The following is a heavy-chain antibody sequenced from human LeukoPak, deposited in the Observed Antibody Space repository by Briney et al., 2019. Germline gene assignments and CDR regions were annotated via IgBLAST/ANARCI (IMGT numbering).Heavy chain of an antibody. D-gene: IGHD6-25*01. J-gene: IGHJ4*02. CDR2: IYYSGST. CDR1: GYSISSGYY. CDR3: TSGNGAATGAFDY. Sequence: PSETLSLTCTVSGYSISSGYYWGWIRQPPGKGLEWIGYIYYSGSTYYNPSLKSRVTISVDTSKNQFSLKLSSVTAADTAVYYCTSGNGAATGAFDYWGQGTLVTVSS. V-gene: IGHV4-38-2*02.